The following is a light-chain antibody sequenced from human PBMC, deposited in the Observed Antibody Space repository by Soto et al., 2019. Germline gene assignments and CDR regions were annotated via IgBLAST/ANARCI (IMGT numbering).Light chain of an antibody. CDR1: QNIISW. CDR3: QQYISFPHT. CDR2: KAS. J-gene: IGKJ2*01. V-gene: IGKV1-5*03. Sequence: DIQMTQSPSTLSASVGDRVTITCRASQNIISWLAWYQQKPGKAPKLLTYKASSLESGVPSRFSGSGDGTEFNLTINSLQPDDFATYYCQQYISFPHTFGQGTKLEIK.